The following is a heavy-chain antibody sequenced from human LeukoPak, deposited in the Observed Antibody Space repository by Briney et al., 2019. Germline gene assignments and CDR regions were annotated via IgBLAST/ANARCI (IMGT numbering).Heavy chain of an antibody. D-gene: IGHD5-18*01. CDR1: GFTFSDYY. CDR2: TSSIGTT. J-gene: IGHJ4*02. Sequence: GGSLRLSCAASGFTFSDYYMAWIRQAPGKGLEWVSYTSSIGTTYYEDSVKGRFTISRDNAKNSLDLQMNSLTVEDTAVYYCVRRRGSAYGVLDYWGQGALVTVSP. CDR3: VRRRGSAYGVLDY. V-gene: IGHV3-11*01.